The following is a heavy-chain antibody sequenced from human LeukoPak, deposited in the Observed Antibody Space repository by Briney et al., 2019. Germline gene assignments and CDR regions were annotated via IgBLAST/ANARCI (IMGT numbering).Heavy chain of an antibody. CDR2: IWYDGSKK. Sequence: GGSLRLSCAASGFTFRSYGMHWVRQAPGKGLEWVAVIWYDGSKKYYADSVKGRFTVSRDNSKNTLYLQMNSLRAEDTAVYYCARTYCYDSSGYSDAFDIWGQGTMVTVSS. CDR1: GFTFRSYG. J-gene: IGHJ3*02. V-gene: IGHV3-33*01. CDR3: ARTYCYDSSGYSDAFDI. D-gene: IGHD3-22*01.